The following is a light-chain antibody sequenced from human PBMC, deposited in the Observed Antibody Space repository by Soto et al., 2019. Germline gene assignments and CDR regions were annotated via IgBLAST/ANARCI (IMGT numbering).Light chain of an antibody. CDR1: SSDVGGYNY. CDR2: EVS. Sequence: QSALTQPASVSGSPGQSITISCTGTSSDVGGYNYLSWYQQNPGKAPKIMIYEVSNRPSGVSNRFSGSKSGNTASLTISGLQAEDDADYYCSSYSTSGTPVFGGGTKPTVL. CDR3: SSYSTSGTPV. J-gene: IGLJ3*02. V-gene: IGLV2-14*01.